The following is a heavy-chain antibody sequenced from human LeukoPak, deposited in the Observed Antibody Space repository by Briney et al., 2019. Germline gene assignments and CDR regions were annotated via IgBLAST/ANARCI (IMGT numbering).Heavy chain of an antibody. V-gene: IGHV3-53*01. D-gene: IGHD6-13*01. J-gene: IGHJ4*02. CDR2: LYSGGST. CDR3: ARAPRMVHFDY. CDR1: GFTLDSYT. Sequence: HPGGSLRLSCAASGFTLDSYTMNWVRQAPGKGLEWVSVLYSGGSTYYADSVKGRFTISRDNSKNTLYLQMNSLRAEDTAVYYCARAPRMVHFDYWGQGTLVTVSS.